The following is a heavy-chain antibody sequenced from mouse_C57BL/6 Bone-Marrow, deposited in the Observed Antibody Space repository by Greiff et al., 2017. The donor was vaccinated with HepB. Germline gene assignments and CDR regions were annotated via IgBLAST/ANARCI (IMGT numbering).Heavy chain of an antibody. D-gene: IGHD2-2*01. CDR2: IDPENGDT. V-gene: IGHV14-4*01. Sequence: VQLQQSGAELVRPGASVKLSCTASGFNIKDDYMHWVKQRPEQGLEWIGWIDPENGDTEYASKFQGKATITADTSSNTAYLQLSSLTSEDTAVYYCTTEGYNYAMDYWGQGTSVTVSS. CDR3: TTEGYNYAMDY. J-gene: IGHJ4*01. CDR1: GFNIKDDY.